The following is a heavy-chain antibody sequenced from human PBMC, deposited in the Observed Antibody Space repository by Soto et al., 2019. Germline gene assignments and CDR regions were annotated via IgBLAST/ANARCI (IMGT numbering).Heavy chain of an antibody. Sequence: EVQLLESGGGLVQPGGSLRLSCAASGFTFSSYAMSWVRQAPGKGLEWVSAISGSGGSTYYADSVKGRFTISRDNSKNTLYLQMNSLRAEDTAVYYCAKDLMGYYGSGSYWNYFDYWGQGTLVTASS. V-gene: IGHV3-23*01. D-gene: IGHD3-10*01. CDR3: AKDLMGYYGSGSYWNYFDY. CDR2: ISGSGGST. J-gene: IGHJ4*02. CDR1: GFTFSSYA.